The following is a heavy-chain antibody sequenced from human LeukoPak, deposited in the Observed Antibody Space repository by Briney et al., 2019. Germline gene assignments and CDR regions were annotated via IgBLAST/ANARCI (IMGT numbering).Heavy chain of an antibody. CDR3: AKGVGDSSGPGGL. V-gene: IGHV3-9*03. J-gene: IGHJ4*02. CDR2: ISWNSGSI. CDR1: GFTFEDYA. D-gene: IGHD3-22*01. Sequence: PGGSLRLSCVASGFTFEDYAMHWVRQPPGKGLEGVAGISWNSGSINYADSVKGRFTISRDNAKNSLYLQMNSLRRDDMALYYCAKGVGDSSGPGGLWGQGTLVTVSS.